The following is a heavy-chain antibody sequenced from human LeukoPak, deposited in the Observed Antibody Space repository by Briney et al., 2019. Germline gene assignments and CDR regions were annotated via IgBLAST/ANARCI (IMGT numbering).Heavy chain of an antibody. V-gene: IGHV3-23*01. CDR2: ISGSGGST. CDR1: GFTFSSYA. J-gene: IGHJ4*02. CDR3: AKGTVGANIAAAGIDY. D-gene: IGHD6-13*01. Sequence: GGSLRLSCAASGFTFSSYAMSWVGQAPGKGLEWVSAISGSGGSTYYADSVKGRFTISRDNSKNTLYLQMNSLRAEDTAVYYCAKGTVGANIAAAGIDYWGQGTLVTVSS.